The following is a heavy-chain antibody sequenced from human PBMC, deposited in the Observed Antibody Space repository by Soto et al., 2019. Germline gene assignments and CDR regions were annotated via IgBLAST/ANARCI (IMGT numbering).Heavy chain of an antibody. CDR1: GGSMNSYY. CDR3: ARGRDFLEWLV. CDR2: IYYSGRT. J-gene: IGHJ4*02. V-gene: IGHV4-59*01. Sequence: SETLSLTCSVFGGSMNSYYWSWIRQSPEKVLEWIGYIYYSGRTDYNPSLKSRVTISMDLSKNEFSLKLSSVTAADTAVYYCARGRDFLEWLVWGQGTLVTVSS. D-gene: IGHD3-3*01.